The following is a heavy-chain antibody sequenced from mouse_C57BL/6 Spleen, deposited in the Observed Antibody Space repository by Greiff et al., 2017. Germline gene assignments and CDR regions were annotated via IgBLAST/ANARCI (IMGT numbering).Heavy chain of an antibody. D-gene: IGHD1-1*01. CDR3: ARYYYGSSYRYFDY. CDR2: ISDGGSYT. Sequence: EVKLMESGGGLVKPGGSLKLSCAASGFTFSSYAMSWVRQTPEKRLEWVATISDGGSYTYYPDNVKGRFTISRDNAKNNLYLQMSHLKSEDTAMXYCARYYYGSSYRYFDYWGQGTTLTVSS. CDR1: GFTFSSYA. V-gene: IGHV5-4*03. J-gene: IGHJ2*01.